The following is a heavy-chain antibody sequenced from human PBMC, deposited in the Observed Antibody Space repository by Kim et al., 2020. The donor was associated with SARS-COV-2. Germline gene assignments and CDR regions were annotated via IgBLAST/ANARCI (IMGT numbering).Heavy chain of an antibody. V-gene: IGHV3-30*02. CDR3: AKGSTGSAYSSPAN. J-gene: IGHJ4*02. Sequence: GDSVRGRFTISRDISKNTLSLQMNGLSTEDTALYYCAKGSTGSAYSSPANWGQGTLVTVSS. D-gene: IGHD3-3*01.